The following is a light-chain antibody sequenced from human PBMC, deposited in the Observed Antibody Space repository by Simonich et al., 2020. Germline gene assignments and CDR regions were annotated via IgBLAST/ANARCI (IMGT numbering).Light chain of an antibody. V-gene: IGLV3-19*01. CDR3: NSRDSSGNHVV. CDR2: GKN. CDR1: SLRSYY. J-gene: IGLJ2*01. Sequence: SSELTQDPAVSVALGQTVRIQCQGDSLRSYYASWYQQKPGQAPVFVIYGKNNRPSGIPDRFSGSSSGNTASLTITAAQAEDEADYYCNSRDSSGNHVVFGGGTKLTVL.